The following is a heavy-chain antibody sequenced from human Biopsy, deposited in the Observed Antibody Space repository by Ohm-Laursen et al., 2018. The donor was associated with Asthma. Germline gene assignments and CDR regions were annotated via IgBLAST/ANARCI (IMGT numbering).Heavy chain of an antibody. CDR1: GGSLSSGPYY. J-gene: IGHJ5*01. V-gene: IGHV4-31*03. CDR2: INYSGST. Sequence: TLSLTCTVSGGSLSSGPYYWSWVRQHPGKGLEWIGYINYSGSTFYSPSLESRVTVSVDTSKNQFSLKLSSVTAADTAVYYCARDLSGYCTSSACYGFDSWGQGTTVTVSS. D-gene: IGHD2-8*01. CDR3: ARDLSGYCTSSACYGFDS.